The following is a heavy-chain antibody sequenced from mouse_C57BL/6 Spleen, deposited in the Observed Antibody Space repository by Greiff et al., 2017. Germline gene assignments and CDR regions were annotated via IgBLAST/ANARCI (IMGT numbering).Heavy chain of an antibody. Sequence: QVHVKQSGAELARPGASVKLSCKASGYTFTSYGISWVKQRTGQGLEWIGEIYPRSGNTYYNEKFKGKATLTADKSSSTAYMELRSLTSEDSAVYFCARSEAGSERFAYWGQGTLVTVSA. CDR1: GYTFTSYG. CDR2: IYPRSGNT. CDR3: ARSEAGSERFAY. D-gene: IGHD2-2*01. V-gene: IGHV1-81*01. J-gene: IGHJ3*01.